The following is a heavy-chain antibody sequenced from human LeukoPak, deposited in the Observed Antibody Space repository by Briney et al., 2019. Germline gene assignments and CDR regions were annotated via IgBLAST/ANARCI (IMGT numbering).Heavy chain of an antibody. CDR3: ARGLSVRGYYYYYYGMDV. CDR2: ISYDGSNK. D-gene: IGHD3-10*01. J-gene: IGHJ6*02. CDR1: GFTFSSYA. V-gene: IGHV3-30-3*01. Sequence: GGSLRLSCAASGFTFSSYAMHWVRQAPGKGLEWVAVISYDGSNKYYADSVKGRFTISRDNSKNTLYLQMNSLRAEDTALYYCARGLSVRGYYYYYYGMDVWGQGTTVTVSS.